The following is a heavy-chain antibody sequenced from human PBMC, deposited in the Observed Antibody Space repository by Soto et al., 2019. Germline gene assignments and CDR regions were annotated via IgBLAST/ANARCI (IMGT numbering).Heavy chain of an antibody. J-gene: IGHJ5*02. D-gene: IGHD1-26*01. Sequence: EVQLVESGGGLVQPGGSLILSCAASGFTFSSYSMNWVRQAPGKGLEWVSYISSSSSTIYYAHSVKGLFTISSDNAKNSLYLQMNSLRDEDTAVYYCAREGGSLNWFDPWGQGTLVTVSS. CDR3: AREGGSLNWFDP. V-gene: IGHV3-48*02. CDR1: GFTFSSYS. CDR2: ISSSSSTI.